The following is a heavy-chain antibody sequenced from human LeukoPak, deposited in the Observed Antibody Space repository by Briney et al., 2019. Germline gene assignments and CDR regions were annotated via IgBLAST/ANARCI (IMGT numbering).Heavy chain of an antibody. CDR2: MYPNSGHT. Sequence: AASVTVSCTASGYTFNNYDINWVRQAPGKGLEWMGWMYPNSGHTDYAKTFQGRVTMTRDTSTRTAYMELSSLRSEDTAVYYCARRYFSDDSGYYAGNYYYYYDMDVWGKGTTVTVSS. CDR1: GYTFNNYD. J-gene: IGHJ6*03. CDR3: ARRYFSDDSGYYAGNYYYYYDMDV. D-gene: IGHD3-22*01. V-gene: IGHV1-8*02.